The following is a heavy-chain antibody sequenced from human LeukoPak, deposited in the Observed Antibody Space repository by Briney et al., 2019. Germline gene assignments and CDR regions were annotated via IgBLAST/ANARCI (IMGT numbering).Heavy chain of an antibody. CDR2: IYYSGST. CDR1: GGSISSYY. V-gene: IGHV4-59*01. Sequence: SETLSLTCTVSGGSISSYYWSWIRQPPGKGLEWIGYIYYSGSTNYNPSLKSRVTISVDTSKNQFSLKLSSVTAADTAVYYCARDYYDSSGYLGFRFDPWGQGTLATVSS. CDR3: ARDYYDSSGYLGFRFDP. D-gene: IGHD3-22*01. J-gene: IGHJ5*02.